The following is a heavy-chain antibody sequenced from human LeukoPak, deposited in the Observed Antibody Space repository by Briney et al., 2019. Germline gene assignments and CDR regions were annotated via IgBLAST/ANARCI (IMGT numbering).Heavy chain of an antibody. V-gene: IGHV3-30*02. J-gene: IGHJ6*04. Sequence: GGSLRLSCAASGFTFSSYGMHWVRQAPGKGLEWVAFIRDDGSNKYYADSVKGRFTISRDNSKNTLYLQMNSLRAEDTAVYYCAKDLQLGDIVVVPGFPMDVWGKGTTVTVSS. CDR3: AKDLQLGDIVVVPGFPMDV. CDR2: IRDDGSNK. CDR1: GFTFSSYG. D-gene: IGHD2-2*01.